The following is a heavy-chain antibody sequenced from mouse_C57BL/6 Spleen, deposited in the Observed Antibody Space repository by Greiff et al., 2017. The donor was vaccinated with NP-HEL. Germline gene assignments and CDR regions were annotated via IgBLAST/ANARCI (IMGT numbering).Heavy chain of an antibody. CDR2: INPNNGGT. J-gene: IGHJ4*01. V-gene: IGHV1-26*01. D-gene: IGHD1-1*01. CDR1: GYTFTDYY. Sequence: EVQLQQSGPELVKPGASVKISCKASGYTFTDYYMNWVKQSHGKSLEWIGDINPNNGGTSYNQKFKGKATLTVDKSSSTAYMELRSLTSEDSAVYYCARREGYITTVRGNYAMDYWGQGTSVTVSS. CDR3: ARREGYITTVRGNYAMDY.